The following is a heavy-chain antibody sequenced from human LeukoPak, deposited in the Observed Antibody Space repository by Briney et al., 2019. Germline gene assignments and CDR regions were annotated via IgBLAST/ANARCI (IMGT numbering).Heavy chain of an antibody. CDR3: AKPATYYDIFTGYDY. V-gene: IGHV3-23*01. J-gene: IGHJ4*02. Sequence: GGSLRLSCAASGFTFSSYAMSWVRQAPGKGLEWVADIRGSGGRTDYADSVKGRFTISRDNSKNSLYLQMISLRAEDTALYYCAKPATYYDIFTGYDYWGQGTLVTVSS. CDR1: GFTFSSYA. D-gene: IGHD3-9*01. CDR2: IRGSGGRT.